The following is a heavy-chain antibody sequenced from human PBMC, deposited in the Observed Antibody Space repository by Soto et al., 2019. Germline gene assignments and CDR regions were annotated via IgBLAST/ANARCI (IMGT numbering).Heavy chain of an antibody. CDR2: IGTAGDT. D-gene: IGHD3-22*01. CDR1: GFTFSSYD. J-gene: IGHJ4*02. Sequence: EVQLVESGGGLVQPGGSLRLSCSASGFTFSSYDMHWVRQGPGKGLEWVSAIGTAGDTNYAGSVKGRFTISRENANNSLYLQMNSLRAGDTAIYFCAIAIGPTLFEYWGQGTLVTVSS. V-gene: IGHV3-13*04. CDR3: AIAIGPTLFEY.